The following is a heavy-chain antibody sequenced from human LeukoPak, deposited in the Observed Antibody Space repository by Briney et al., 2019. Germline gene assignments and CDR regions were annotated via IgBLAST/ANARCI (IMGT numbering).Heavy chain of an antibody. CDR1: GGSISSYY. J-gene: IGHJ4*02. V-gene: IGHV4-59*12. CDR3: ARAVFSWNDVPELFDY. CDR2: IYYSGST. Sequence: SETLSLTCTVSGGSISSYYWSWIRQPPGKGLEWIGYIYYSGSTNYNPSLKSRVTISVDTSKNQFSLKLSSVTAADTAVYYCARAVFSWNDVPELFDYWGQGTLVTVSS. D-gene: IGHD1-1*01.